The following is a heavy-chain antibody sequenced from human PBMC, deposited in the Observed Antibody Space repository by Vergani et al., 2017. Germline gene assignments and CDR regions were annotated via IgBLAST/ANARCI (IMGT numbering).Heavy chain of an antibody. CDR1: GFTFSAYS. J-gene: IGHJ4*02. CDR2: ISSSGTYI. D-gene: IGHD2-8*01. V-gene: IGHV3-21*01. CDR3: AREYCTNGVCYSYYFDY. Sequence: EVQLVESGGGLVKPGGSLRLSCAASGFTFSAYSMSWVRQAPGKGLEWASSISSSGTYIYYADSVKGRFTISRDNAKNSLYLQMNSLRAEDTAVYYCAREYCTNGVCYSYYFDYWGQGTLVTVSS.